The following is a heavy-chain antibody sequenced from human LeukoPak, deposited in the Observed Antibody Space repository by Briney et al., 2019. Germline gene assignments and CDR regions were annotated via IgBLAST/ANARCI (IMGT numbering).Heavy chain of an antibody. J-gene: IGHJ3*02. D-gene: IGHD3-22*01. V-gene: IGHV4-59*01. Sequence: SETLSLTCTVSGGSLSSYYWSWIRQPPGKGRERIGYIYYSGSTNYNPSLKSRVTISVDTSKNQCSLKLSSVTAADTAVYYCASSTNMIGVPYLTADAFDIWGQGTMVTVSS. CDR3: ASSTNMIGVPYLTADAFDI. CDR1: GGSLSSYY. CDR2: IYYSGST.